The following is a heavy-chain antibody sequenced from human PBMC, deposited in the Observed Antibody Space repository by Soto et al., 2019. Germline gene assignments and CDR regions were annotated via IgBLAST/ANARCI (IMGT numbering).Heavy chain of an antibody. D-gene: IGHD2-2*01. Sequence: GGSLRLSCAASGFTFSRSCMTWVRRAPGKGLEWVALINEDGSKEFYVDSVKGRSSISRDNAKNSLFLQMSRLRTEDTVVYYCARGPALGALDYWGPGTLVTVSS. J-gene: IGHJ4*02. CDR1: GFTFSRSC. V-gene: IGHV3-7*01. CDR2: INEDGSKE. CDR3: ARGPALGALDY.